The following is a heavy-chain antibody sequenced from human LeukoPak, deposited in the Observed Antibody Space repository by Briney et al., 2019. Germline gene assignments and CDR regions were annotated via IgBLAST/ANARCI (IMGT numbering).Heavy chain of an antibody. CDR1: GYTFTSYD. Sequence: GASVKVSCKASGYTFTSYDINWVRQATGQGLEWMGWMNPNSGNTGYAQKFQGRVTMTRNTSISTAYMELSSLRSEDTAVYYCARVGWQQLRTYMDVWGKGTTVTVSS. CDR2: MNPNSGNT. CDR3: ARVGWQQLRTYMDV. V-gene: IGHV1-8*01. J-gene: IGHJ6*03. D-gene: IGHD6-13*01.